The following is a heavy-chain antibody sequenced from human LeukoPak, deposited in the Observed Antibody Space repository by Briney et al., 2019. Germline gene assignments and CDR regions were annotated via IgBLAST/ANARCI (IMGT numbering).Heavy chain of an antibody. Sequence: PSETLSLTCAVYDGPFSGYHWTWIRQPPGKGLEWIGEINDSGGTNYNPSLKSRVTISVDTSKNQFSLKVNSVTAADTAVYYCARGRFWGGGWYYFDYWGQGTLVTVSS. CDR2: INDSGGT. CDR3: ARGRFWGGGWYYFDY. D-gene: IGHD6-19*01. V-gene: IGHV4-34*01. CDR1: DGPFSGYH. J-gene: IGHJ4*02.